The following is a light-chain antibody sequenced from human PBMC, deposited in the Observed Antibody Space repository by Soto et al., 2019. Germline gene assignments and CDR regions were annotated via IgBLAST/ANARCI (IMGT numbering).Light chain of an antibody. CDR3: HQYNNWPPGT. V-gene: IGKV3-15*01. CDR1: QSVGNS. CDR2: GAS. Sequence: VVMTQSPGTLSVSPGEGVTLSCRASQSVGNSLAWYQQKPGQAPRLLIFGASTRVTGIPARFSGSGSGTEFTLTITSLQSEDFALYYCHQYNNWPPGTFGQGTKVDIK. J-gene: IGKJ2*01.